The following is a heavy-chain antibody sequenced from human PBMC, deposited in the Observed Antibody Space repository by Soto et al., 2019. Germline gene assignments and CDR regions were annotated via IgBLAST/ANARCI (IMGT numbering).Heavy chain of an antibody. J-gene: IGHJ5*02. V-gene: IGHV2-5*02. CDR3: AHRAVAGDGWFDP. Sequence: QITLKESGPPLVDPTQTLTLTCTFSGFSLTTSGVGVGWIRQPPGKALEWLALIYWDDDERYSPSLKSRLTITKDTSKDQVVLVMTNVDPVDTATYFCAHRAVAGDGWFDPWGQGIFVTV. CDR2: IYWDDDE. D-gene: IGHD6-19*01. CDR1: GFSLTTSGVG.